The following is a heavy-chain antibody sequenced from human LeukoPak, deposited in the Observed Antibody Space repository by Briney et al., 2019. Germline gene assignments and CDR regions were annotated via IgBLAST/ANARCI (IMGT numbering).Heavy chain of an antibody. D-gene: IGHD3-22*01. CDR3: ARDLAMIVVVDEGDY. J-gene: IGHJ4*02. Sequence: GGSLRLSCAASGFTFSSYSMNWVRQAPGKGLEWVSSISSSSSYIYYADSVKGRFTISRDNAKNSLYLQMNSLRAEDTAVYYCARDLAMIVVVDEGDYWGQGTLVTVSS. CDR2: ISSSSSYI. CDR1: GFTFSSYS. V-gene: IGHV3-21*01.